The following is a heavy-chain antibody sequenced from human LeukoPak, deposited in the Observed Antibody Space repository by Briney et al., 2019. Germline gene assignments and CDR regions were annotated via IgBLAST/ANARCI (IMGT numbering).Heavy chain of an antibody. CDR2: IIPIFGTA. D-gene: IGHD2-2*01. J-gene: IGHJ4*02. CDR3: ARSGGPCSSTSCYGGHY. Sequence: ASLKVSCKASGGTFSSYAISWVRQAPGQGLEWMGGIIPIFGTANYSQELQGRVTITADESTSIAYMELSSLRSEDTAVYYCARSGGPCSSTSCYGGHYWGQGTLVTV. V-gene: IGHV1-69*01. CDR1: GGTFSSYA.